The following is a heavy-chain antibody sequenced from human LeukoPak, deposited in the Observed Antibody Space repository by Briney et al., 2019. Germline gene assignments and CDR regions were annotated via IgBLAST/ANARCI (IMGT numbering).Heavy chain of an antibody. J-gene: IGHJ6*03. Sequence: SQTLSLTCAISGDSVSSNSAAWNWIRQSPSRGLEWLGRTYYRSKWYNDYAVSVKSRITINPDTSKNQFSLQLNSVTPEDTAVCYCARGRGNPLYYYYYMDVWGKGTTVTVSS. V-gene: IGHV6-1*01. CDR2: TYYRSKWYN. CDR3: ARGRGNPLYYYYYMDV. D-gene: IGHD4-23*01. CDR1: GDSVSSNSAA.